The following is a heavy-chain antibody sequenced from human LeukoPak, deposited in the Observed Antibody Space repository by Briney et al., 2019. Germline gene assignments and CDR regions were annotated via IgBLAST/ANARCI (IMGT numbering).Heavy chain of an antibody. CDR1: GYTFTSYG. V-gene: IGHV1-18*01. Sequence: GASVKVSCKASGYTFTSYGISWVRQAPGQGLEWMGWISAYNGNANYAQKLQGRVTMTTDTSTSTAYMELRSLRSDDTAVYYCARDSYYDILTGYYPSGPFYYYYYGMDVWGQGTTVTVSS. J-gene: IGHJ6*02. D-gene: IGHD3-9*01. CDR2: ISAYNGNA. CDR3: ARDSYYDILTGYYPSGPFYYYYYGMDV.